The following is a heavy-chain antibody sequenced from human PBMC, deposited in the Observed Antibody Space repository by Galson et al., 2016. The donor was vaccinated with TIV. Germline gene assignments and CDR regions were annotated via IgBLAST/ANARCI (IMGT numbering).Heavy chain of an antibody. J-gene: IGHJ4*02. Sequence: SLRLSCAASGFTFDNYAFNWVRQAPGKGLEWLSYISSGGGTIYYADSVKGRFTISRDNAKNSLYLHMDSLRAEDTAAYYCFQWLLDYWGQGTLVTVSS. CDR2: ISSGGGTI. D-gene: IGHD3-22*01. CDR1: GFTFDNYA. CDR3: FQWLLDY. V-gene: IGHV3-48*03.